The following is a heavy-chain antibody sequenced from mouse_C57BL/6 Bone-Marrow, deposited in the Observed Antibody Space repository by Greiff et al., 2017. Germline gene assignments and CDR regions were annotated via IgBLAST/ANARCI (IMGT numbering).Heavy chain of an antibody. V-gene: IGHV1-69*01. CDR1: GYTFTSYW. CDR3: ARRYLWYFDV. CDR2: IDPSDSYT. Sequence: VKLQQPGAELVMPGASVKLSCKASGYTFTSYWMHWVKQRPGQGLEWIGEIDPSDSYTNYNQKFKGKSTLTVDKSSSPAYMQLSSLTSEDSAVYYCARRYLWYFDVWGTGTTVTVSS. D-gene: IGHD5-1*01. J-gene: IGHJ1*03.